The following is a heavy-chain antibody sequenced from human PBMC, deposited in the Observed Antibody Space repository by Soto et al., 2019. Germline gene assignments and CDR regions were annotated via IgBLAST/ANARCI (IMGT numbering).Heavy chain of an antibody. D-gene: IGHD2-15*01. V-gene: IGHV5-51*01. CDR1: GVTFSNFG. J-gene: IGHJ3*02. CDR2: IYRFDSDR. CDR3: ARHRLRGGTYPEAYDI. Sequence: PGDPLWVSWDVTGVTFSNFGVGRVRQMPGTGLEWMGIIYRFDSDRRYSPPFQGQVTLSVDKSINTAYLQWSSLKASDTAVYYCARHRLRGGTYPEAYDIWGQGTMVTVSS.